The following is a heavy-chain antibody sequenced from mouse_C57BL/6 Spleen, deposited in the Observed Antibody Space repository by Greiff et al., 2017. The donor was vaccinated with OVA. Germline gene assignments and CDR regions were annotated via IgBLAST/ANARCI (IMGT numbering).Heavy chain of an antibody. Sequence: EVKLQESGEGLVKPGGSLKLSSAASGFTFSSYAMSWVRQTPEKRLEWVAYISSGGDYIYYADTVKGRFTISRDNARNTLYLQMSSLKSEDTAMYYCTRGGDYDGFAYWGQGTLVTVSA. CDR1: GFTFSSYA. D-gene: IGHD2-4*01. CDR3: TRGGDYDGFAY. CDR2: ISSGGDYI. J-gene: IGHJ3*01. V-gene: IGHV5-9-1*02.